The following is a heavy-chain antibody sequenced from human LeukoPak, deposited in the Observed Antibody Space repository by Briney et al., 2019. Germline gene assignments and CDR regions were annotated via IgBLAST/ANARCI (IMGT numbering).Heavy chain of an antibody. V-gene: IGHV3-11*01. CDR3: ATSRITIFGVVSGYFDY. D-gene: IGHD3-3*01. CDR2: ISSSGSTI. Sequence: GGSLRLSCAASGFTFSDYYMSWIRQAPGKGPEWVSYISSSGSTIYYADSVKGRFTISRDNAKNSLYLQMNSLRAEDTAVYYCATSRITIFGVVSGYFDYWGQGTLVTVSS. CDR1: GFTFSDYY. J-gene: IGHJ4*02.